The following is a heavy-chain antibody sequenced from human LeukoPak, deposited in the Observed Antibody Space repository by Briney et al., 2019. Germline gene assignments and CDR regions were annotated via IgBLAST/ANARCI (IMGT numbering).Heavy chain of an antibody. D-gene: IGHD3-10*01. CDR1: GYTFTGYY. V-gene: IGHV1-2*04. Sequence: ASVKVSCKASGYTFTGYYMHWVRQAPGQGLEWMGWINPNSGGTNYAQEVQGWVTMTRDTSISTAYMELSRLRSDDTAVYYCARAGYYGSGSYAFDIWGQGTMVTVSS. J-gene: IGHJ3*02. CDR3: ARAGYYGSGSYAFDI. CDR2: INPNSGGT.